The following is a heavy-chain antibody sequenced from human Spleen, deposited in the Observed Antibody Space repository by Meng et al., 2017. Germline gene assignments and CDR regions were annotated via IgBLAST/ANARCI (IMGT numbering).Heavy chain of an antibody. CDR3: ARDLSNEGSYLYYGMDV. Sequence: GGSLRLSCAASGFPFSSYEMTWVRQAPGKGLEWVSYISNSDSTIYYADSVKGRFTISRDNAKNSLYLQMNSLRAEDTAVYYCARDLSNEGSYLYYGMDVWGQGTTVTVSS. CDR1: GFPFSSYE. D-gene: IGHD3-10*01. V-gene: IGHV3-48*03. CDR2: ISNSDSTI. J-gene: IGHJ6*02.